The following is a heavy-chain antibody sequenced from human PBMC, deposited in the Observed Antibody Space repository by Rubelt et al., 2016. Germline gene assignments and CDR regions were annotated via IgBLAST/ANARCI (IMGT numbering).Heavy chain of an antibody. D-gene: IGHD1-1*01. CDR1: GYTFTGYY. J-gene: IGHJ5*02. Sequence: QVQLVQSGAEVKKPGASVKVSCKASGYTFTGYYMHWVRQAPGQGLEWMGRINPNSGGTNYAKKFQGRVTMTRETSFSTVYMELSRLRSDDTAVYYCARGVGTAFDPWGQGTLVTVSS. CDR3: ARGVGTAFDP. V-gene: IGHV1-2*06. CDR2: INPNSGGT.